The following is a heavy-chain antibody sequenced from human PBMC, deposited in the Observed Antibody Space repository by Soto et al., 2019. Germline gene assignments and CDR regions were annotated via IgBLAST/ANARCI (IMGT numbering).Heavy chain of an antibody. D-gene: IGHD6-13*01. CDR1: GFTFSSYA. CDR2: ISYDGSNK. CDR3: ARDIATGIAAAGPDY. Sequence: GGSLRLSCAASGFTFSSYAMHWVRQAPGKGLEWVAVISYDGSNKYYADSVKGRFTISRDNSKNTLYLQMNSLRAEDTAVYYCARDIATGIAAAGPDYWGQGTLVTVSS. V-gene: IGHV3-30-3*01. J-gene: IGHJ4*02.